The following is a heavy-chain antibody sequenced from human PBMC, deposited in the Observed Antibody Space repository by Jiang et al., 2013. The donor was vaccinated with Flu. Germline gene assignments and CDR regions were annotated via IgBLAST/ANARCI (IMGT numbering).Heavy chain of an antibody. Sequence: VQLLESGAEVKKPGESLKISCKGSGYTFTSYWIVWVRQMPGKGLEWMGIIYPGNSNIRYSPSFQGQVTISADKSISTAYLQWSSLKASDTAMYYCARRQYDSSAYPDPIFDYWGQGTLVTVSS. J-gene: IGHJ4*02. CDR3: ARRQYDSSAYPDPIFDY. CDR1: GYTFTSYW. D-gene: IGHD3-22*01. V-gene: IGHV5-51*01. CDR2: IYPGNSNI.